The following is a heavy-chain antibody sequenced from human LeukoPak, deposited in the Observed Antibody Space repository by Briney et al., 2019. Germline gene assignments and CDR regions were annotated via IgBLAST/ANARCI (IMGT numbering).Heavy chain of an antibody. Sequence: PGRSLRLSCAASGFTFSSYAMHWVRQAPDKGLEWVAVISYDGSNKYYADSVKGRFTISRDNSKNTLYLQMNSLRAEDTAVYYCVRDMNYDSSGYPGPLDYWGQGTLVTVSS. D-gene: IGHD3-22*01. CDR2: ISYDGSNK. CDR1: GFTFSSYA. V-gene: IGHV3-30-3*01. J-gene: IGHJ4*02. CDR3: VRDMNYDSSGYPGPLDY.